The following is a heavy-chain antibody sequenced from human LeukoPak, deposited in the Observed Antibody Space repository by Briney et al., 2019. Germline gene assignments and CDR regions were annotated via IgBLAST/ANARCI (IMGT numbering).Heavy chain of an antibody. CDR1: GFTFGSYS. V-gene: IGHV3-21*01. CDR3: ARDILTGYYRRGNWFDP. CDR2: ISSSSSYI. J-gene: IGHJ5*02. D-gene: IGHD3-9*01. Sequence: GGSLRLSCAASGFTFGSYSMNWVRQAPGKGLEWVSSISSSSSYIHYADSVKGRFTFSRDNAKNSLYLQMNSLRAEDTAVYYCARDILTGYYRRGNWFDPWGQGTLVTVSS.